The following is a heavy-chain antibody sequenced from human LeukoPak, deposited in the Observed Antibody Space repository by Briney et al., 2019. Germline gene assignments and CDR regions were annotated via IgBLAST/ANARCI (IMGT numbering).Heavy chain of an antibody. CDR2: IYYSGST. CDR3: ARAAPLYGMDV. Sequence: SETLSLTCTVSGGSISSYYWSWIRRPPGKGLEWIGYIYYSGSTNYNPSLKSRVTISVDTSKNQFSLKLSSVTAADTAVYYCARAAPLYGMDVWGQGTTVTVSS. CDR1: GGSISSYY. D-gene: IGHD6-25*01. V-gene: IGHV4-59*01. J-gene: IGHJ6*02.